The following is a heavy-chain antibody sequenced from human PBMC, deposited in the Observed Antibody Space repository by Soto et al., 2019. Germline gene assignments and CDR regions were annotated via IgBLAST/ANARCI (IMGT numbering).Heavy chain of an antibody. CDR1: GGSISSGGYS. V-gene: IGHV4-30-2*01. CDR2: IYHSGST. D-gene: IGHD5-18*01. CDR3: ARDRGYSYGYFDP. J-gene: IGHJ5*02. Sequence: SETLSLTCTDSGGSISSGGYSWSWIRQPPGKGLEWIGYIYHSGSTYYNPSLKSRVTISVDRSKNQFSLKLSSVTAADTAVYYCARDRGYSYGYFDPWGQGTLVTVSS.